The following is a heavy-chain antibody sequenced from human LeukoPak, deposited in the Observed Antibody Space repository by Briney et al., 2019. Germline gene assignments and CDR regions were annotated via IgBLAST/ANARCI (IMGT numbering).Heavy chain of an antibody. CDR3: ARGSREMATIRGYYYYGMDV. CDR1: GGSISSGDYY. Sequence: SETLSLTCTVSGGSISSGDYYWSWIRQPPGKGLEWIGYIYYSGSTYYNPSLKSRVTISVDTSKNQFSLKLSSVTAADTAVYYCARGSREMATIRGYYYYGMDVWGQGTTVTVSS. J-gene: IGHJ6*02. CDR2: IYYSGST. V-gene: IGHV4-30-4*01. D-gene: IGHD5-24*01.